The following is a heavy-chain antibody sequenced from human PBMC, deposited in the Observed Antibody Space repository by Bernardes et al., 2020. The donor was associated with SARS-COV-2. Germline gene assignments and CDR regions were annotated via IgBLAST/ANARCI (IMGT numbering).Heavy chain of an antibody. CDR3: AKTPGYSTQTPLLYFDY. CDR2: ISSDGHYK. Sequence: GGSLRLSCTASGFSFNRYDMHWVRQAPGKGLEWLTVISSDGHYKYYPDSVRGRFTVSRDNFKNTLYLQMTSLRPEDTAVYYCAKTPGYSTQTPLLYFDYWGQGTLVTVSS. CDR1: GFSFNRYD. D-gene: IGHD5-18*01. J-gene: IGHJ4*02. V-gene: IGHV3-30*18.